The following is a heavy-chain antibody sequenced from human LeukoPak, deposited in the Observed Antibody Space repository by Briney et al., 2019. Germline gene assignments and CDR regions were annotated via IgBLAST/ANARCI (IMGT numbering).Heavy chain of an antibody. CDR3: ARANLRGLELGY. CDR2: INHSGST. V-gene: IGHV4-34*01. Sequence: SETLSLTCAVYGGSFSGYYWSWIRQPPGKGLEWIGEINHSGSTNYNPSLKSRVTISVDTSKNQFSLKLSSVTAADTAVYYCARANLRGLELGYWGQGTLVTVSS. CDR1: GGSFSGYY. J-gene: IGHJ4*02. D-gene: IGHD1-7*01.